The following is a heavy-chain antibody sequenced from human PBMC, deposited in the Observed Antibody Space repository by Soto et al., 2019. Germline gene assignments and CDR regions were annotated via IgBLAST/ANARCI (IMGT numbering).Heavy chain of an antibody. J-gene: IGHJ6*02. V-gene: IGHV3-11*01. Sequence: GGSLRLSCAVSGFTVSSHYMSWVRQAPGKGLEWVSYISSSGSTIYYADSVKGRFTISRDNAKNSLYLQMNSLRAEDTAVYYCARGGQQLHGMDVWGQGTTVTVSS. D-gene: IGHD6-13*01. CDR3: ARGGQQLHGMDV. CDR1: GFTVSSHY. CDR2: ISSSGSTI.